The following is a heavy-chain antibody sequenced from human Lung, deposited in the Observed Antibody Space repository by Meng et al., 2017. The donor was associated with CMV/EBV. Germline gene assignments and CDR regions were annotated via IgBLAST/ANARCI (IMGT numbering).Heavy chain of an antibody. V-gene: IGHV3-66*02. D-gene: IGHD2-15*01. Sequence: GGSLRLSXAASGFSVTTNDINWVRQAPGKGLEWVSITFRAGNTYYTDSVKGRFTVSRDNSKNTLYLQMDSLRVEDTAVYYCASFTRQLQVVGAIYWYADLWGRGTLVTVSS. CDR2: TFRAGNT. J-gene: IGHJ2*01. CDR1: GFSVTTND. CDR3: ASFTRQLQVVGAIYWYADL.